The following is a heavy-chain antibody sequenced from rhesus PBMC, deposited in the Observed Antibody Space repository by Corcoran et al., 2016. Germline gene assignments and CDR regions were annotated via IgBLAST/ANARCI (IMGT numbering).Heavy chain of an antibody. CDR3: ARDHNIWTGYYPYGLDS. J-gene: IGHJ6*01. CDR2: FIGSSGST. CDR1: GGSVSSSNW. Sequence: QVQLQESGPGLVKPSETLSLTCAVSGGSVSSSNWWSWIRQPPGKGLEWIGYFIGSSGSTYYNPFLKSRVTSSTDTSKDQFSLKLSSVTAAYTAVYYCARDHNIWTGYYPYGLDSWGQGVGVTVSS. V-gene: IGHV4-65*01. D-gene: IGHD3-3*01.